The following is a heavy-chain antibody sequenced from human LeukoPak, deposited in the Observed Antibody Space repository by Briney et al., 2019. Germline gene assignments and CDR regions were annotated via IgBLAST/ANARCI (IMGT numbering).Heavy chain of an antibody. CDR1: GFSFSSSW. V-gene: IGHV3-7*02. D-gene: IGHD1-1*01. Sequence: PGGSLSLSCAASGFSFSSSWMTWVRQAPGKGLEWVATIKQDGSEKFYVNSVKGRFTISRDNTKDSLYLQMNSLRADDTAVYYSASLWDDGYWGQGTLVTVSS. CDR2: IKQDGSEK. J-gene: IGHJ4*02. CDR3: ASLWDDGY.